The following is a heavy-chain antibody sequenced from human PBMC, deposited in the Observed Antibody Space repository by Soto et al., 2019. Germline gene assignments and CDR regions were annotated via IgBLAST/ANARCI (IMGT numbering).Heavy chain of an antibody. CDR2: IYYSGST. D-gene: IGHD2-15*01. CDR1: GASISGFY. Sequence: SETLSLTCTVSGASISGFYWSWIRQPPGKGLEWIGYIYYSGSTYYNPSLKSRVTISVDTSKNQFSLKLSSVTAADTAVYYCARVPIVVVVAATRGNWFDPWGQGTLVTVSS. CDR3: ARVPIVVVVAATRGNWFDP. J-gene: IGHJ5*02. V-gene: IGHV4-30-4*08.